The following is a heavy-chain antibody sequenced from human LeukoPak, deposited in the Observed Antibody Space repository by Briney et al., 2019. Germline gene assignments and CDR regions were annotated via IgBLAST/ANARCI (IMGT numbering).Heavy chain of an antibody. Sequence: LAGGSLRLSCAASGFTFSSYWMSWVRQAPGKGLEWVANIKQDGSEKYYVDSVKGRSTISRDNAKNSLYLQMNSLRAEDTAVYYCARARIAVAGRHFDYWGQGTPVTVSS. CDR2: IKQDGSEK. J-gene: IGHJ4*02. CDR3: ARARIAVAGRHFDY. V-gene: IGHV3-7*01. CDR1: GFTFSSYW. D-gene: IGHD6-19*01.